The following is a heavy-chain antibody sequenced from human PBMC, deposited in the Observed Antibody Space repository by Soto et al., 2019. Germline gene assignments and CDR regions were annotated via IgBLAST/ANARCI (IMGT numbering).Heavy chain of an antibody. CDR1: GFTFSNYA. CDR2: ITAGGDST. V-gene: IGHV3-23*01. CDR3: AKKNIERSPFDY. J-gene: IGHJ4*02. D-gene: IGHD6-25*01. Sequence: GGSLRLSCGASGFTFSNYAMSWVRQAPGKGLEWVSAITAGGDSTYYADSVKGRFTISRDNSKNTLYLQMNSLRAEDTAVYYRAKKNIERSPFDYWGQGTLVTVSS.